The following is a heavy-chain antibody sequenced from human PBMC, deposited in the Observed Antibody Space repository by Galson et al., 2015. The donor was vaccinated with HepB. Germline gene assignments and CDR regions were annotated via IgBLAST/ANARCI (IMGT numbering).Heavy chain of an antibody. CDR1: GFTFSSYG. CDR2: ISYDGAKR. Sequence: SLRLSCAASGFTFSSYGMHWVRQAPGKGLERVSVISYDGAKRYYADSVKGRFTISRDNSKNTVYLQMNSLRAEDTAVYYCARGFLPSSGDLTWGQGTMVAVSS. CDR3: ARGFLPSSGDLT. V-gene: IGHV3-30*04. D-gene: IGHD7-27*01. J-gene: IGHJ3*01.